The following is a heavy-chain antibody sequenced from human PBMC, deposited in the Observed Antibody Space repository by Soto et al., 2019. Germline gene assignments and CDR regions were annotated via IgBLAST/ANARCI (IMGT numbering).Heavy chain of an antibody. CDR1: GFTFSNYA. Sequence: EVQLLESGGGLVQPGGSLRLSCAASGFTFSNYAVTWVRQAPGKGLEWVSTISGSGGSTYYADSVKGRFTISRDNSKNTLYLQMXXLRAEXTAVYYCAKDQGSSWYEIDYWGQGTLVTVSS. V-gene: IGHV3-23*01. CDR3: AKDQGSSWYEIDY. D-gene: IGHD6-13*01. J-gene: IGHJ4*02. CDR2: ISGSGGST.